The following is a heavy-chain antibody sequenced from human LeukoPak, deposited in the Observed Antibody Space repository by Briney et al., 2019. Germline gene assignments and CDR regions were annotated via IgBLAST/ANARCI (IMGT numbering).Heavy chain of an antibody. J-gene: IGHJ3*02. D-gene: IGHD6-13*01. CDR1: GYTFTGYY. CDR3: PSGGSRSSGAFDI. V-gene: IGHV1-2*02. CDR2: INPNNGGT. Sequence: ASVKVSCKASGYTFTGYYLHWVRQAPGQGLEWVVWINPNNGGTNYAQTFQGRVTMTRDTSISTAYMELSRLRFDDTAVYYCPSGGSRSSGAFDIWGQGTMVTVSS.